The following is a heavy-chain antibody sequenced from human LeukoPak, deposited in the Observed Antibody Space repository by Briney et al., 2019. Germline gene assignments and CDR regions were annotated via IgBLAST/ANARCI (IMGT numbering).Heavy chain of an antibody. J-gene: IGHJ3*02. CDR2: INPNSGGT. CDR3: AREYCTNGVCYDDAFDI. Sequence: GASVKVSCKASEYTFTGYYMHWVRQAPGQGLEWMGRINPNSGGTNYAQKFQGRVTMTRDTSISTAYMELSRLRSDDTAVYYCAREYCTNGVCYDDAFDIWGQGTMVTVSS. D-gene: IGHD2-8*01. CDR1: EYTFTGYY. V-gene: IGHV1-2*06.